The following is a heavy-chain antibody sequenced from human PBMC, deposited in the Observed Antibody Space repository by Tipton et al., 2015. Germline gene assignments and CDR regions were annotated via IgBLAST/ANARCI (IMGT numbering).Heavy chain of an antibody. CDR3: AKDTNDFWSGYYPGYFDY. J-gene: IGHJ4*02. Sequence: GSLRLSCVASGFTFSSYAMSWARQAPGKGLEWVSGISGSGGLTYYVDSVKGRFTTSRDNSKNTLYLQMHILRAEDTAIYYCAKDTNDFWSGYYPGYFDYWGQGTLVTVSS. CDR2: ISGSGGLT. D-gene: IGHD3-3*01. V-gene: IGHV3-23*01. CDR1: GFTFSSYA.